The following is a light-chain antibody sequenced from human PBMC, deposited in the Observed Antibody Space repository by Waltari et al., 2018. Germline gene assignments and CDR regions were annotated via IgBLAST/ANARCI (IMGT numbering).Light chain of an antibody. CDR3: QSIDASGVYYV. CDR1: ALPKQY. V-gene: IGLV3-25*03. J-gene: IGLJ1*01. Sequence: SYVLTQPPSLSVSPGQTARITCSGDALPKQYGFWYQQKPGQAPVMIFYNDKERPSAIPDRFSGSSSGTTVTLIISGVRAEDEADYYCQSIDASGVYYVFGGGTKLTVL. CDR2: NDK.